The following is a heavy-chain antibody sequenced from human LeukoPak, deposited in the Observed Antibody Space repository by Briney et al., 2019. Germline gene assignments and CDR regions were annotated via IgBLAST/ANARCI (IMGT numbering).Heavy chain of an antibody. Sequence: GGSLRLSCAASGFTLGNYWMHWVRHAPGKGLVWVSCINSDGSSTTYADSVKGRFTISRDNAKNTLYLQMNSLRAEDTAVYYCASGYYMDVWGKGTTVTVSS. J-gene: IGHJ6*03. CDR3: ASGYYMDV. CDR1: GFTLGNYW. CDR2: INSDGSST. V-gene: IGHV3-74*01.